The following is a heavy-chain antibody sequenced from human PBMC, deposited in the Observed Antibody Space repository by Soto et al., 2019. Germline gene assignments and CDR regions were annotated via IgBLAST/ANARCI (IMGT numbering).Heavy chain of an antibody. CDR3: GRIGYGSWVDY. Sequence: EVQLVESGGGLVQPGGSLRLSCVASGFTFSSYSMKWVRQAPGEGLERVSYISSRGSTIFYADSVKGRFTISRDNAKNTLYPQMNILRAEDTAVYFSGRIGYGSWVDYWGLGTVVTVSS. D-gene: IGHD1-26*01. CDR1: GFTFSSYS. V-gene: IGHV3-48*01. J-gene: IGHJ4*02. CDR2: ISSRGSTI.